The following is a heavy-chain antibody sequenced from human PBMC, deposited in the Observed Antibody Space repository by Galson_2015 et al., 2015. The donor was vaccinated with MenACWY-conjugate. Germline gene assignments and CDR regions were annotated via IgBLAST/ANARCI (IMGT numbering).Heavy chain of an antibody. CDR1: GFTVSTNY. D-gene: IGHD3-10*01. Sequence: SLRLSCAATGFTVSTNYMSWVRQAPGKGLECVSVIYAGGSTYYTDSVKGRFTVSRDNSNNTVHLQMNSLGVEDTAVYYCARAITLRGSGHFPPDHMDVWGKGTTVTVSS. V-gene: IGHV3-53*01. CDR2: IYAGGST. CDR3: ARAITLRGSGHFPPDHMDV. J-gene: IGHJ6*03.